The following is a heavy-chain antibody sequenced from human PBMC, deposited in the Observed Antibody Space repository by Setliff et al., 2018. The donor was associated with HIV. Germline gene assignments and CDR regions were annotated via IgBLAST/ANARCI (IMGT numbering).Heavy chain of an antibody. CDR3: ASHAPYTSSWNAAAFDI. D-gene: IGHD6-13*01. J-gene: IGHJ3*02. CDR2: ITYSGST. CDR1: GGSISGYY. V-gene: IGHV4-59*01. Sequence: PSETLSLTCTVSGGSISGYYWSWIRQPPGKGLEWIGYITYSGSTKYNPSLKSRVTISIDTSKNRFSLKLSSVTPADTAVYYCASHAPYTSSWNAAAFDIWGQGTMVTVSS.